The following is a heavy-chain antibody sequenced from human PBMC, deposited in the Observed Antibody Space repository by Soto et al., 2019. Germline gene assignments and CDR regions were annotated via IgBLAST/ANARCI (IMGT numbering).Heavy chain of an antibody. CDR3: ASLPYCTDGVFYTGDFDY. D-gene: IGHD2-8*01. CDR2: ILPICGTA. V-gene: IGHV1-69*13. CDR1: GGTFSSYA. Sequence: SVKVSCKASGGTFSSYAISWVRQAPGQGLEWMGGILPICGTANYAQKFQGRVTITADESMSTAYMELISLRSEDTAVYYCASLPYCTDGVFYTGDFDYWGQGTLVTVSS. J-gene: IGHJ4*02.